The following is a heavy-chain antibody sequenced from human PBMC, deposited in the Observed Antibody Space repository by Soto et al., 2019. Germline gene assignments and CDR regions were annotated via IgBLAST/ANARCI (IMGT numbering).Heavy chain of an antibody. V-gene: IGHV4-61*01. CDR2: IYYSGST. J-gene: IGHJ4*02. CDR1: GGSVSSGSYY. D-gene: IGHD3-16*01. CDR3: ARVKRFRSPSPDFDY. Sequence: PSETLSLTCTVSGGSVSSGSYYWSWIRQPPGKGLEWIGYIYYSGSTNYNPSLKSRVTISVDTSKNQFSLKLSSVTAADTAVYYCARVKRFRSPSPDFDYWGQGTLVTVSS.